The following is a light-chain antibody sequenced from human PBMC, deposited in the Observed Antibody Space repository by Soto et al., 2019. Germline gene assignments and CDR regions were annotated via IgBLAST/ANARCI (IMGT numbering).Light chain of an antibody. V-gene: IGKV3-15*01. J-gene: IGKJ1*01. Sequence: EIVMTQSPATPSVSPGERATLSCRASQSVSNNLAWYQKKPCQAPRLLIYGASTRATGIPARFSGGGSGTEFTLTICSLQSEDFAVYFCQQYNNWWTFSQGTRVEIK. CDR1: QSVSNN. CDR2: GAS. CDR3: QQYNNWWT.